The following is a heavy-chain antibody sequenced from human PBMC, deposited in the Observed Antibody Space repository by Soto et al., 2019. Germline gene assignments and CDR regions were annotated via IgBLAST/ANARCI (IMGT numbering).Heavy chain of an antibody. D-gene: IGHD6-13*01. V-gene: IGHV4-4*02. CDR2: IYHSGST. CDR3: ARDRDSSSWYYYYYGMDV. CDR1: GGSISSSNW. Sequence: SETLSLTCAVSGGSISSSNWWSWVRQPPGKGLEWIGEIYHSGSTNYNPSLKSRVTISVDKSKNQFSLKLSSVTAADTAVYYCARDRDSSSWYYYYYGMDVWGQGTTVTVSS. J-gene: IGHJ6*02.